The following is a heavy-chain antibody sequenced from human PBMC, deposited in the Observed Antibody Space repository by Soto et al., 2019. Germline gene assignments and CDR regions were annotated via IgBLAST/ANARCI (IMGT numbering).Heavy chain of an antibody. CDR1: GFTFSSYA. CDR3: AKDRGSYSSSWHFDY. Sequence: GGSLRLSCAASGFTFSSYAMSWVRQAPGKGLEWVSAISGSGGSTYYADSVKGRFTISRDNSKNTLYLQMNSLRAEDTAVYYCAKDRGSYSSSWHFDYWGQGTLVTVSS. J-gene: IGHJ4*02. CDR2: ISGSGGST. D-gene: IGHD6-13*01. V-gene: IGHV3-23*01.